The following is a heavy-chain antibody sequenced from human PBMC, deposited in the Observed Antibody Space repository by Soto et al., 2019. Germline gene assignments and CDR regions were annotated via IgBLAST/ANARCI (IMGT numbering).Heavy chain of an antibody. Sequence: QVQLMQSGPEVESPGASVKVSCKASGYTFSNFGINWVRQAPGQGLEWMGWITPYNGNANYAQKHQDRLTITTDTSTNTAYLELRSLRSDDTAVYFCARARMYSGAYHDYWGQGTLVTVSS. CDR3: ARARMYSGAYHDY. D-gene: IGHD1-26*01. J-gene: IGHJ4*02. CDR2: ITPYNGNA. V-gene: IGHV1-18*04. CDR1: GYTFSNFG.